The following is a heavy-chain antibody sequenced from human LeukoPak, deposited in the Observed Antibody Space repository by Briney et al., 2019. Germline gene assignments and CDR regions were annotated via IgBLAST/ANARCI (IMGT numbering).Heavy chain of an antibody. CDR2: IYTSGST. D-gene: IGHD6-13*01. V-gene: IGHV4-4*07. Sequence: PSETLSLTCTVSGGSISSYCWSWIRQPAGKGLEWIGRIYTSGSTNYNPSLKSRVTISVDTSKNQFSLKLSSVTAADTAVYYCAKSSSWYDLDYWGQGTLVTVSS. CDR3: AKSSSWYDLDY. CDR1: GGSISSYC. J-gene: IGHJ4*02.